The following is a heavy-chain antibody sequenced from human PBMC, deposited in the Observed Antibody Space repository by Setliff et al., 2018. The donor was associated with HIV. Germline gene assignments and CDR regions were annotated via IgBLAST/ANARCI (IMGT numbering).Heavy chain of an antibody. J-gene: IGHJ4*02. Sequence: PSETLSLTCTVSGGSIRSFFWSWIRQPPEKGLEWIGSIYYSGSTNYNPSLKSRVTISVDTSKNQFSLKLRSVTAADTAVYYCARHGYSSDLRISYCDSWGQGSLVTVSS. D-gene: IGHD5-18*01. V-gene: IGHV4-59*08. CDR2: IYYSGST. CDR3: ARHGYSSDLRISYCDS. CDR1: GGSIRSFF.